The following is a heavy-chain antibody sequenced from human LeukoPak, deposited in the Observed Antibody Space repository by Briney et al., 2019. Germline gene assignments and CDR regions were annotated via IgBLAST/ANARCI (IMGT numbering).Heavy chain of an antibody. V-gene: IGHV3-48*03. CDR1: GFTFSSYE. D-gene: IGHD4-23*01. J-gene: IGHJ6*02. CDR3: ASLYGGNLYSGLDV. CDR2: IRSSGSPI. Sequence: GGSLRLSCAASGFTFSSYEVNWVRQAPGKGLEWLSYIRSSGSPIYYADSVKGRFTISRDNGKNSLYLQMDDLRAEDTAVYYCASLYGGNLYSGLDVWGQGTTVTVSS.